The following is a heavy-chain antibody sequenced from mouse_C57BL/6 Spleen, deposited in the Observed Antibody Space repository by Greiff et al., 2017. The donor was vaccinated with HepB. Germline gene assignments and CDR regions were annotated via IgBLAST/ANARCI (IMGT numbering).Heavy chain of an antibody. CDR3: ASDYYDLGYFDV. V-gene: IGHV1-4*01. CDR2: INPSSGYT. J-gene: IGHJ1*03. Sequence: QVQLQQSGAELARPGASVKMSCKASGYTFTSYTMHWVKQRPGQGLEWIGYINPSSGYTKYNQKFKDKATLTADKSSSTAYMQLSSLTSEDSAVYYCASDYYDLGYFDVWGTGTTVTVSS. CDR1: GYTFTSYT. D-gene: IGHD2-4*01.